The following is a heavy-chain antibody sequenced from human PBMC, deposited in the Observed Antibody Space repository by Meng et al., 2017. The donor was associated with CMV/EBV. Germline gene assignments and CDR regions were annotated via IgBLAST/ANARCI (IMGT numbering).Heavy chain of an antibody. J-gene: IGHJ3*02. D-gene: IGHD2-2*01. V-gene: IGHV1-46*01. CDR3: ASAGCSSTSCHKGDAFDI. Sequence: ASVKVSCKASGYTFTSYYMHWVRQAPGQGLEWMGIINPSGGRTSYAQKFQGRVTMTRDTSTSTVYMELSSLRSEDTAVYYCASAGCSSTSCHKGDAFDIWGQGTMVTVSS. CDR2: INPSGGRT. CDR1: GYTFTSYY.